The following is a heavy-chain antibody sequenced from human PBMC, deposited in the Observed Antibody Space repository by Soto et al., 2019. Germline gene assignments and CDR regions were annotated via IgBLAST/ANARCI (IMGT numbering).Heavy chain of an antibody. CDR2: IYSGGST. V-gene: IGHV3-53*01. CDR3: ARRKIGHYYYYGMDV. J-gene: IGHJ6*02. Sequence: PGGSLRLSCAASGFPVSINYMSLVRQSPGKGLEWVSVIYSGGSTYYADSVKGRFTISRDNSKNTLYLQMNRLRGEDTAVYYCARRKIGHYYYYGMDVWGQGTTVTVSS. CDR1: GFPVSINY.